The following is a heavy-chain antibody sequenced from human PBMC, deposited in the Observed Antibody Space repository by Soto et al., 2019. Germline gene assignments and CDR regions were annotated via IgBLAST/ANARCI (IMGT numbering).Heavy chain of an antibody. J-gene: IGHJ4*02. CDR3: ARVSNCSGGSCFGGSFDY. V-gene: IGHV4-34*01. D-gene: IGHD2-15*01. Sequence: SETLSLTCAVYCGSFSGYYWSWIRQPPGKGLEWIGEINHSGSTNYNPSLKSRVTISVDTSKNQFSLKLSSVTAADTAVYYCARVSNCSGGSCFGGSFDYWGQGTLVTVSS. CDR1: CGSFSGYY. CDR2: INHSGST.